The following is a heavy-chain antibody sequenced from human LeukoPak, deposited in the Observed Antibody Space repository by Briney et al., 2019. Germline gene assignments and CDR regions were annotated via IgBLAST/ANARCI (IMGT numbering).Heavy chain of an antibody. D-gene: IGHD1-1*01. CDR1: GGSISSGGYS. V-gene: IGHV4-30-4*07. J-gene: IGHJ4*02. CDR2: IYYSGST. Sequence: SETLSLTCADSGGSISSGGYSWSWIRQPPGKGLEWIGYIYYSGSTYYNPSLKSRVTISVDTSKNQFSLKLTSVTAADTAVYYCTTERPGTTVDYWGQGTLVTVSP. CDR3: TTERPGTTVDY.